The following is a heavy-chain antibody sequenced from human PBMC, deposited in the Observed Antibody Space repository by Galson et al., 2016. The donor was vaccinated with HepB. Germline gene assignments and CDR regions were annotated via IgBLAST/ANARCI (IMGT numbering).Heavy chain of an antibody. V-gene: IGHV3-23*01. Sequence: SLRLSCAASGFTFSSYAMSWVRQAPGKGLEWVAAISGSGGSTYYADSAKGRFAISRDKSKNTLYLQMNSLRAEDTATYYCAKDMGTYRPYYFDCWGQGTLVTVSS. D-gene: IGHD3-16*02. CDR3: AKDMGTYRPYYFDC. CDR1: GFTFSSYA. J-gene: IGHJ4*02. CDR2: ISGSGGST.